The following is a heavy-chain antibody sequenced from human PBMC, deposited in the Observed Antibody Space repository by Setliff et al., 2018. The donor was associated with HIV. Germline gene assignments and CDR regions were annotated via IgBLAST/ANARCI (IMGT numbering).Heavy chain of an antibody. CDR3: ARVALGDYEVY. J-gene: IGHJ4*02. CDR2: IYYSGST. D-gene: IGHD4-17*01. Sequence: PSETLSLTCTVSGGSISNDYWSWIRQPPGRGLEWIGYIYYSGSTNYNPSLKSRVTISVDTSKHQFSLRLTSVTAADTAVYYCARVALGDYEVYWGQGTLVTVSS. V-gene: IGHV4-59*08. CDR1: GGSISNDY.